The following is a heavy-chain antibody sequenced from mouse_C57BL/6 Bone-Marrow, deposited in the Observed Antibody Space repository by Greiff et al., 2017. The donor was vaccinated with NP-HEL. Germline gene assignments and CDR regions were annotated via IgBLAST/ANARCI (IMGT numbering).Heavy chain of an antibody. D-gene: IGHD3-3*01. Sequence: VQLKESGAELVRPGASVKLSCTASGFNIKDDYMHWVKQRPEQGLEWIGWIDPENGDTEYASKFQGKATITADTSSNTAYLQLSSLTSEDTAVYYCTPRGQLSYYFDYWGQGTTLTVSS. CDR2: IDPENGDT. V-gene: IGHV14-4*01. J-gene: IGHJ2*01. CDR1: GFNIKDDY. CDR3: TPRGQLSYYFDY.